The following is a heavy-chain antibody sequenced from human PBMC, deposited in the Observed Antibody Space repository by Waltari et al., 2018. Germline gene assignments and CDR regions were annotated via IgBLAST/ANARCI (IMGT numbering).Heavy chain of an antibody. D-gene: IGHD2-15*01. CDR1: GFTFDRYW. CDR3: ARVYSPTHHFEY. CDR2: KRQDDISK. J-gene: IGHJ4*02. Sequence: EVRLVESGGDLVQPGGSLRLSCVASGFTFDRYWMGWVRQAPGRGLEGLANKRQDDISKDYVDSVKGRFTISRDNAKNSLYLQMSSLRAEDTAVYYCARVYSPTHHFEYWGQGTLVTVSS. V-gene: IGHV3-7*01.